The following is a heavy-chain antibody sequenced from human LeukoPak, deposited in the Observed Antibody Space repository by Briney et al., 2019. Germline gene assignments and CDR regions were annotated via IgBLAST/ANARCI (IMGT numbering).Heavy chain of an antibody. CDR3: ARVGRQWLGLSAFDI. CDR1: GYTFTGYY. Sequence: ASVKVSCKASGYTFTGYYMHWVRQAPGQGLEWMGWINPNSDGTNYAQKFQGRVTMTRDTSISTAYMELSRLRSDDTAVYYCARVGRQWLGLSAFDIWGQGTMVTVSS. V-gene: IGHV1-2*02. D-gene: IGHD6-19*01. CDR2: INPNSDGT. J-gene: IGHJ3*02.